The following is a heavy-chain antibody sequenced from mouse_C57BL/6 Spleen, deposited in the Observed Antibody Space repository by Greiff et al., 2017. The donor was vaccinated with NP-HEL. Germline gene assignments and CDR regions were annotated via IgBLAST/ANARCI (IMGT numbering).Heavy chain of an antibody. V-gene: IGHV5-12*01. D-gene: IGHD2-12*01. CDR1: GFTFSDYY. Sequence: EVKLMESGGGLVQPGGSLKLSCAASGFTFSDYYMYWVRQTPEKRLEWVAYISNGGGSTYYPDTVKGRFTISRDNAKNTLYLQMSRLKSEDTVMYYCARRDYTYAMDYWGQGTSVTVSS. J-gene: IGHJ4*01. CDR3: ARRDYTYAMDY. CDR2: ISNGGGST.